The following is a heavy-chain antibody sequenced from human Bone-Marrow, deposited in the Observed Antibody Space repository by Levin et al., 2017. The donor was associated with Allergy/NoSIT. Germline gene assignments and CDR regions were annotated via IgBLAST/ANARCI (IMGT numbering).Heavy chain of an antibody. Sequence: SETLSLTCTFSGGSFITYYWSWIRQPPGKGLEWIAYMYYSGTTNYNPSLQSRVSISLDTSKNQFSLKLDSVTAADTAVYYCARSSKSYYDTSGNYWYFDLWGRGTLATVSS. CDR1: GGSFITYY. V-gene: IGHV4-59*01. CDR3: ARSSKSYYDTSGNYWYFDL. J-gene: IGHJ2*01. D-gene: IGHD3-22*01. CDR2: MYYSGTT.